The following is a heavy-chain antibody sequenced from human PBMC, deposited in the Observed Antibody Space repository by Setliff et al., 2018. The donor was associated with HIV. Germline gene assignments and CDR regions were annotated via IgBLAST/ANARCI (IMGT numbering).Heavy chain of an antibody. CDR1: GYSISSGYY. D-gene: IGHD3-3*01. Sequence: SETLSLTCAVSGYSISSGYYWTWIRQPPGKGLEWIGEINHSGSTNYSPSLKSRVTISVDTSKNQFSLKLRSVTAADTAVYYCARDVLQFEAEAFDIWGQGTMVTVS. CDR2: INHSGST. CDR3: ARDVLQFEAEAFDI. V-gene: IGHV4-38-2*02. J-gene: IGHJ3*02.